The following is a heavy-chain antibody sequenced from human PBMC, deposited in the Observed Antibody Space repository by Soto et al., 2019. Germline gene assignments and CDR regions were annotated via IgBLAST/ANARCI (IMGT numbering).Heavy chain of an antibody. J-gene: IGHJ6*02. CDR1: AFTFSSYG. CDR2: ISYDGSNK. CDR3: AKEKYQLLYYYYGMDV. D-gene: IGHD2-2*01. V-gene: IGHV3-30*18. Sequence: PGGSLRLSCAASAFTFSSYGMHWVRQAPGKGLEWVAVISYDGSNKYYADSVKGRFTISRDNSKNTLYLQMNSLRAEDTAVYYCAKEKYQLLYYYYGMDVWGQGTTVTVSS.